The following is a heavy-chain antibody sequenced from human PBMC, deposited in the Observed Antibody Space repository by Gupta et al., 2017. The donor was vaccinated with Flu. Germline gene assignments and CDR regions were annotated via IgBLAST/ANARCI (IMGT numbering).Heavy chain of an antibody. CDR2: SGSGGST. J-gene: IGHJ4*02. Sequence: SGSGGSTYYADSVKGRFTISRDNSKNTLYLQMNSLRAEDTAVYYCAKDLGILNSSSWPYFDYWGQGTLVTVSS. V-gene: IGHV3-23*01. CDR3: AKDLGILNSSSWPYFDY. D-gene: IGHD6-13*01.